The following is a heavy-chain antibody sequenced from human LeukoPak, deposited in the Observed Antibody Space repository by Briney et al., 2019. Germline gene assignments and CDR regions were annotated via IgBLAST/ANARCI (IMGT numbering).Heavy chain of an antibody. Sequence: GGSLRLSCAASGFSFSSHGISWVRQAPEKGLEWVSGIIGGAGSTYYADSVKGRFTISGDNSKNTLFLQMNSLRAEDTAVYYCAHGAMYQLDYWGQGTLVTVSS. CDR3: AHGAMYQLDY. J-gene: IGHJ4*02. D-gene: IGHD2-2*01. CDR2: IIGGAGST. CDR1: GFSFSSHG. V-gene: IGHV3-23*01.